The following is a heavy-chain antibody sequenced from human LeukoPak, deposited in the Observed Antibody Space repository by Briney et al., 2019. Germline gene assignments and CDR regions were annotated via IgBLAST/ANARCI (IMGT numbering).Heavy chain of an antibody. J-gene: IGHJ6*02. CDR2: ISWNSGTK. CDR1: GFTIDDYA. V-gene: IGHV3-9*01. Sequence: PGGSLRLSCAASGFTIDDYAMHWVRQAPGKGLEWVSGISWNSGTKGYADSVKGRFTISRDNAKNSLYLQMNSLRGEDAALYYCAVLHYYAMDVWGQGTTVTVSS. D-gene: IGHD2-8*01. CDR3: AVLHYYAMDV.